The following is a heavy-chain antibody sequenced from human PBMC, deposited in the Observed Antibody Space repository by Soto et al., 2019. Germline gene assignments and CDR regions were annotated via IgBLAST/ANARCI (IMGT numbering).Heavy chain of an antibody. Sequence: QVQLVQSGAEVKKPGSSVKVSCKASGGTFSSYAISWVRQAPGQGLEWMGGIIPIFGTANYAQKFQGRVTITADESTSTAYMELSSLRSEDTAVYYCSREGGDYYGSGISFDYWGQGTLVTVSS. CDR2: IIPIFGTA. CDR3: SREGGDYYGSGISFDY. D-gene: IGHD3-10*01. J-gene: IGHJ4*02. V-gene: IGHV1-69*01. CDR1: GGTFSSYA.